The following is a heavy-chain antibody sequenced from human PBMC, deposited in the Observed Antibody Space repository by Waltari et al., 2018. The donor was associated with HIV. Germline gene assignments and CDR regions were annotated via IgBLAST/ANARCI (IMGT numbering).Heavy chain of an antibody. D-gene: IGHD2-2*01. V-gene: IGHV4-34*01. Sequence: QVQLQQWGAGLLKPSETLSLTCAVDGGSFSDYYWTWIRQPPGKGLEWIGEINHSGSTNYKPPLKSRVTISVDTSKNQFSLKLSSVTAADTAVYYCARRGFRFCSSTTCLDYWGQEPWSPSPQ. J-gene: IGHJ4*01. CDR2: INHSGST. CDR1: GGSFSDYY. CDR3: ARRGFRFCSSTTCLDY.